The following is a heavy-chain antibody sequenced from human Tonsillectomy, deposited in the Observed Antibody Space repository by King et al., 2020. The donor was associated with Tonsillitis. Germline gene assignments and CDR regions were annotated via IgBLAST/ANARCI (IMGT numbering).Heavy chain of an antibody. CDR1: GFTFSSYA. J-gene: IGHJ4*02. CDR2: ISYDGSNK. CDR3: ARDQSPGDSSGYLNY. D-gene: IGHD3-22*01. Sequence: VQLVESGGGVVQPGRSLRLSCAASGFTFSSYAIHWVRQAPGKGLEWVAVISYDGSNKYYADSVRGRFTISRDYSKNKLYLQMNSLRAEDTAVYYCARDQSPGDSSGYLNYWGQGTLVTVSS. V-gene: IGHV3-30-3*01.